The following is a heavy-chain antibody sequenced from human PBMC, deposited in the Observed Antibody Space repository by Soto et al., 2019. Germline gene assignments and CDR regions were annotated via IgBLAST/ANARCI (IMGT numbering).Heavy chain of an antibody. CDR1: GYSFTTYW. J-gene: IGHJ6*02. Sequence: GESLKISCKGSGYSFTTYWIGWVRQMPGKGLEWMGIIYPGDSDTRYSPSFQGQVTISADKSISTAYLQWSSLKASDTAMYYCARSPNDIWSRLTDSFYYYYGIDVWGQGTTVTVSS. D-gene: IGHD3-3*01. CDR3: ARSPNDIWSRLTDSFYYYYGIDV. CDR2: IYPGDSDT. V-gene: IGHV5-51*01.